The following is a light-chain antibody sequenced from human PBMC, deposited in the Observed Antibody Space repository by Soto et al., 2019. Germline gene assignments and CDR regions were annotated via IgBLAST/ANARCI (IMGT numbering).Light chain of an antibody. CDR2: GAS. J-gene: IGKJ4*01. CDR3: QQYGSSPS. V-gene: IGKV3-20*01. Sequence: EILLTQSPGTRSLSPGQRATLSCRASQSVSSSYLAWYQQKPGQAPRLLIYGASSRATGIPDRFSGSGSGTDFTLTISRLEPEDFAVYYCQQYGSSPSFGGGTKVDIK. CDR1: QSVSSSY.